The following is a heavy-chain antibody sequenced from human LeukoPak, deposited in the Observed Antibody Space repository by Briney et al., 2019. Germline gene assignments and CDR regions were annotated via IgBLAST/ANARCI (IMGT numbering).Heavy chain of an antibody. CDR3: AKSTGCWETNWFDP. CDR2: ISAYNDYT. Sequence: ASAKVSCKASGYAFAKYGVNWVRQAPGQGLEWVGYISAYNDYTDYAENFQGRVTLTTDTSTNTAYMELRSLQSDDTAVYYCAKSTGCWETNWFDPWGQGTLVTVSS. D-gene: IGHD2-8*02. J-gene: IGHJ5*02. V-gene: IGHV1-18*01. CDR1: GYAFAKYG.